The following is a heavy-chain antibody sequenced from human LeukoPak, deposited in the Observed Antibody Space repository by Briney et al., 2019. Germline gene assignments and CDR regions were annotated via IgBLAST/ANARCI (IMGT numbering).Heavy chain of an antibody. CDR3: ARLMYYFGH. V-gene: IGHV3-7*01. CDR2: IKEDGSDK. Sequence: GGSLRLSCAASGFTFSNSWMSWVRQAPGKGLEWVASIKEDGSDKYYVDSVKGRFTISRDNAKNSLYLQMNSLRAEDTAIYYCARLMYYFGHWGQGTLVTVSS. J-gene: IGHJ4*02. D-gene: IGHD2-8*01. CDR1: GFTFSNSW.